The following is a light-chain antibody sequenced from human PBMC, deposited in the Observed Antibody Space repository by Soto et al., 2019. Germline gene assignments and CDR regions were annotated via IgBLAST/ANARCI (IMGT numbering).Light chain of an antibody. J-gene: IGLJ3*02. CDR3: EAWDDSLSGWV. CDR2: RNN. CDR1: SSNIGSNF. Sequence: QAVLTQPPSASGTPGQRVTISCSGSSSNIGSNFVYWYQQFPGTAPKLLIYRNNQRPSGFPDRFSGSKSGTSASLAISGLPSEFEADYYCEAWDDSLSGWVFGEATNFNVL. V-gene: IGLV1-47*01.